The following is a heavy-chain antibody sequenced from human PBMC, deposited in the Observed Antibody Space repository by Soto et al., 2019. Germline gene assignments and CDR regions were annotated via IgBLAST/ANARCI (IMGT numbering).Heavy chain of an antibody. D-gene: IGHD1-26*01. CDR1: GFIFSAYG. CDR3: ARLAYSDFLGGLDS. J-gene: IGHJ5*01. Sequence: PGGFLRLSCAASGFIFSAYGIHWVRQAPGKGLEWVAIVWNDGINKYYADSVKGRFTISRDNFKNTVDLQMNSLRVEDTAVYYCARLAYSDFLGGLDSWGQGTLVTVSS. V-gene: IGHV3-33*01. CDR2: VWNDGINK.